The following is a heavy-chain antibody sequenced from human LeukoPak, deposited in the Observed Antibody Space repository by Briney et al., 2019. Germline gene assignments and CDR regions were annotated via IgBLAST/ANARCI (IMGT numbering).Heavy chain of an antibody. CDR2: ISGSGGST. J-gene: IGHJ3*02. CDR3: ARDRVVVTATNLWGAFDI. Sequence: GGSLRLSCAASGFTFSSYGMSWVRQAPGKGLDWVSAISGSGGSTYYADSVKGRFTISRDNSKNTLYLQMNSLRAEDTAVYYCARDRVVVTATNLWGAFDIWGQGTMVTVSS. V-gene: IGHV3-23*01. D-gene: IGHD2-21*02. CDR1: GFTFSSYG.